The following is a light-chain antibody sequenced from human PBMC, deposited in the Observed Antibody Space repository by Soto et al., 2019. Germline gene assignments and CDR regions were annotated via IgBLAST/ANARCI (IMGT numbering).Light chain of an antibody. Sequence: DIQMTQSPSTLSGYVGDRVTITCRASQTISSWLAWYQQKPGKAPKLLIYRASTLKSGVPSRFSGSGSGTEFTLTISSLQPEDFATYYCQQVNSFPSTFGQGTRLEI. J-gene: IGKJ5*01. V-gene: IGKV1-5*03. CDR3: QQVNSFPST. CDR1: QTISSW. CDR2: RAS.